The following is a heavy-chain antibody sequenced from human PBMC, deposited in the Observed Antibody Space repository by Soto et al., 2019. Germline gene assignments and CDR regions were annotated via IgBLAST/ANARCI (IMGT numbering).Heavy chain of an antibody. CDR1: GYRVTSDA. CDR2: VSPHNDNR. CDR3: AREEYLDTITAFDL. D-gene: IGHD3-9*01. J-gene: IGHJ3*01. Sequence: ASGKVSCEASGYRVTSDAIVWVRQAPGQGLEWMGWVSPHNDNRNYAQKFRDRVTMTTDTSTRPAHMELRSLRSDDTAVYYCAREEYLDTITAFDLWSQGTMVTVS. V-gene: IGHV1-18*04.